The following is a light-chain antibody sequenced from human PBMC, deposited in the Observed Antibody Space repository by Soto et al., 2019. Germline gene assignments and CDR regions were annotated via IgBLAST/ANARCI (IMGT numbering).Light chain of an antibody. CDR2: LTA. CDR3: QQYKNGPYT. J-gene: IGKJ2*01. CDR1: QSVSNN. Sequence: IVMTQSPATLSVSPGERATLSCRASQSVSNNVAWYQQKPGQAPRLLMYLTANRDTDIPARFSGSVSETEFTVTISRLQTDDYAVDYCQQYKNGPYTCREGTKLEIK. V-gene: IGKV3-15*01.